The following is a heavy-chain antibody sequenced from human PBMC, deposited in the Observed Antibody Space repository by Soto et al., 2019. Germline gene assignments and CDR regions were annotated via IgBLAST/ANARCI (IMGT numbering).Heavy chain of an antibody. V-gene: IGHV4-31*03. CDR1: GGSISSGGYY. CDR3: ARGNGYYVGYYYYYGMDV. D-gene: IGHD3-3*01. CDR2: IYYSGST. Sequence: SETLSLTCNVSGGSISSGGYYWSWIRQHPGKGLEKIGYIYYSGSTYYNPSLKSRVTISVDTSKNQFSLKLSFVTAADPAVYYCARGNGYYVGYYYYYGMDVWGQGTTVTVSS. J-gene: IGHJ6*02.